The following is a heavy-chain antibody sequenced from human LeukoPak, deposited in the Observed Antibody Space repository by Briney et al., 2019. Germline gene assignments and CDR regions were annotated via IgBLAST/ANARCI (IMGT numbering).Heavy chain of an antibody. V-gene: IGHV3-7*01. CDR3: ARDTNYYEEFNP. CDR2: IKEEGSEK. CDR1: RFTFYNYW. J-gene: IGHJ5*02. D-gene: IGHD3-22*01. Sequence: GGSLRLSCAASRFTFYNYWMTCVRQAPGTEVEWVANIKEEGSEKYYVDSVKGRFTISRDNAKNSLYLQMNSLRAEDTAVYYCARDTNYYEEFNPWGQGTLVTVSS.